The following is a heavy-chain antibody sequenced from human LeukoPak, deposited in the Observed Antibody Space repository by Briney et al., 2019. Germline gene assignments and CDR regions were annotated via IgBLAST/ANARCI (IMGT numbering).Heavy chain of an antibody. V-gene: IGHV1-46*01. CDR2: INLIGGST. CDR3: ARESDIAVAGTGFDY. CDR1: GYSFTNYY. D-gene: IGHD6-19*01. Sequence: ASVKVSCKASGYSFTNYYMHWVRQAPGQGLEWMGIINLIGGSTRYAQKFQGRVTMIRDTSTSTVYMELSSLRSEDTAVYYCARESDIAVAGTGFDYWGQGTLVTVSS. J-gene: IGHJ4*02.